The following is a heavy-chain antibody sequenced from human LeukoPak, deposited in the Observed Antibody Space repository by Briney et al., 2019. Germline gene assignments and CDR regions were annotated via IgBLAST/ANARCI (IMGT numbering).Heavy chain of an antibody. Sequence: PGGSLRLSCAASGFTFSSSAMSWVRQVPGKGLEWVSGISASGGSTSYADSVRGRFTISRDSSKNSIFLQMNSLRAEDTAVYYCARGDFDYWGQGTLVTVSS. V-gene: IGHV3-23*01. CDR1: GFTFSSSA. CDR3: ARGDFDY. J-gene: IGHJ4*02. CDR2: ISASGGST.